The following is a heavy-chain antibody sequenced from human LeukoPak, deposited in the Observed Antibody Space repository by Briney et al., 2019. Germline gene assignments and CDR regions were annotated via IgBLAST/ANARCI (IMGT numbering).Heavy chain of an antibody. CDR3: ARAPAYYYDSSGYYWDFDY. CDR2: INPSDGST. CDR1: GYTFTSYY. J-gene: IGHJ4*02. V-gene: IGHV1-46*01. Sequence: ASVKVSCKASGYTFTSYYMHWVRQAPGQGLEWMGIINPSDGSTTYAQKFQGRVTMTTDTSTSTAYMELRSLRSDDTAVYYCARAPAYYYDSSGYYWDFDYWGQGTLVTVSS. D-gene: IGHD3-22*01.